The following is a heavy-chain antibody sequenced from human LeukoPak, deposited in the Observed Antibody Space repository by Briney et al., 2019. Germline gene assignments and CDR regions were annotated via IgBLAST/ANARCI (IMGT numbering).Heavy chain of an antibody. CDR2: IIPILGIA. J-gene: IGHJ4*02. CDR3: ARDLYSSSWYGRFRPFDY. CDR1: GGTFSSYA. V-gene: IGHV1-69*04. D-gene: IGHD6-13*01. Sequence: ASVKVSCKASGGTFSSYAISWVRQAPGQGLEWVGRIIPILGIANYAQKFQGRVTITADKSTSTAYMELSSLRSEDTAVYYCARDLYSSSWYGRFRPFDYWGQGTLVTVSS.